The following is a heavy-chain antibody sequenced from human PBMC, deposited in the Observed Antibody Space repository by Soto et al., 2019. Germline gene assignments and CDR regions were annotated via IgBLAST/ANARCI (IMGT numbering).Heavy chain of an antibody. CDR2: FYYTGST. CDR1: RGSFSSRSHY. Sequence: PSLTCTVCRGSFSSRSHYCDWLRPPPGKGLQWIGTFYYTGSTYYNPSLKSRVTISADSSKNQFSLKLSSVTAADTAVYYCASPSSSSSTQDYWGQGTLGTVCS. V-gene: IGHV4-39*01. CDR3: ASPSSSSSTQDY. J-gene: IGHJ4*02. D-gene: IGHD6-6*01.